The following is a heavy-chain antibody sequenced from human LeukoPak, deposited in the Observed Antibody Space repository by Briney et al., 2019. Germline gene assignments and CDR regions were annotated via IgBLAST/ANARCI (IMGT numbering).Heavy chain of an antibody. CDR3: ARDSGAYDYVWGSYPQYFDY. Sequence: ASVKASCKASGYTLTGYYMHWVRQAPGQGLEWMGWINPNSGGTNYAQKFQGRVTMTRDTCISTAYMELCRLRSDDTAVYYCARDSGAYDYVWGSYPQYFDYWGQGTLVTVSS. J-gene: IGHJ4*02. D-gene: IGHD3-16*02. CDR1: GYTLTGYY. CDR2: INPNSGGT. V-gene: IGHV1-2*02.